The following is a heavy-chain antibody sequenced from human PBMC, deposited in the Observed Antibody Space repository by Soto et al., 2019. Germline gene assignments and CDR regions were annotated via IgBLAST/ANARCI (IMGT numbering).Heavy chain of an antibody. V-gene: IGHV4-39*01. J-gene: IGHJ3*02. CDR1: GGSISSSSYY. CDR3: AIPAHDAFDI. D-gene: IGHD2-15*01. CDR2: IYYSGST. Sequence: SETLSLTCTVSGGSISSSSYYWGWIRQPPGKGLEWIGSIYYSGSTYYNPSLKSRVTISVDTSKNQFSLKLSSVTAADTAVYYCAIPAHDAFDIWGQGTMVTVSS.